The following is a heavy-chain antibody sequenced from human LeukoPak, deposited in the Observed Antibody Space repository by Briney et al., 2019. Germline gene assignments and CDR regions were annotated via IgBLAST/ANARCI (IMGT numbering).Heavy chain of an antibody. Sequence: ASVKVSCKASGYTFTGYAIHWVRQAPGQRLESMGWINTGNGDTKYSQNFQGRVTITRDTSASTAYMELSSLRSEDTAVYYCARDIRLWSPWGQGTLVTVSS. CDR2: INTGNGDT. CDR1: GYTFTGYA. V-gene: IGHV1-3*04. D-gene: IGHD4/OR15-4a*01. J-gene: IGHJ5*02. CDR3: ARDIRLWSP.